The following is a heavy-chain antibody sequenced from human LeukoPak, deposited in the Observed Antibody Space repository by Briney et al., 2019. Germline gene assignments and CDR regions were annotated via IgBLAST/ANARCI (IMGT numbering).Heavy chain of an antibody. V-gene: IGHV3-33*01. J-gene: IGHJ3*02. CDR2: IWYDGSKK. CDR1: GFTLSSYG. Sequence: GGSLRLSCAASGFTLSSYGMQWVRQAPGKGLEWVAVIWYDGSKKYYVDSVKGRFTISRDNSKNTLYLQMNSLRAEDTAVFYCARMGYYDSSLDIWGQGTMVTVSS. CDR3: ARMGYYDSSLDI. D-gene: IGHD3-22*01.